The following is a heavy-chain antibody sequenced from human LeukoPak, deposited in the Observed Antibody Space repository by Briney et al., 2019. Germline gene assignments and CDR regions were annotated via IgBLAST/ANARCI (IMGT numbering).Heavy chain of an antibody. CDR3: ARALTGFWSGYYTGIDAFDI. J-gene: IGHJ3*02. D-gene: IGHD3-3*01. CDR2: IYTSGST. CDR1: GGSISSYY. Sequence: SETLSLTCIVSGGSISSYYWSWIRQPAGKGLEWIGRIYTSGSTNYNPSLKSRVTMSVDTSKNQFSLKLSSVTAADTAVYYCARALTGFWSGYYTGIDAFDIWGQGTMVTVSS. V-gene: IGHV4-4*07.